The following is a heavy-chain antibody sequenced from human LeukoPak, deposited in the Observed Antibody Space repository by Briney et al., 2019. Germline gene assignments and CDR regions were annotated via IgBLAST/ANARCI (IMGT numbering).Heavy chain of an antibody. CDR1: GFTFSSYW. CDR3: ARDVAGSGSL. V-gene: IGHV3-74*01. CDR2: INEHGSIT. Sequence: GGSLRLSCAASGFTFSSYWMHWVRQVPGKGLVWVARINEHGSITDRADSVKDRFTVSRDNAWNTLYLQMNSLRAEDTAVYYCARDVAGSGSLWGQGTLITVSS. D-gene: IGHD3-10*01. J-gene: IGHJ4*02.